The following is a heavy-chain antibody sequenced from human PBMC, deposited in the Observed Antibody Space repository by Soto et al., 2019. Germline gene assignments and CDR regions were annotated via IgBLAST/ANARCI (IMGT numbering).Heavy chain of an antibody. CDR2: IIPILGIA. CDR1: GGTFSSYT. D-gene: IGHD3-22*01. J-gene: IGHJ5*02. Sequence: SVKVSCKASGGTFSSYTISWVRQAPGQGLEWMGRIIPILGIANYAQKFQGRVTITADKSTSTAYMELSSLRSEDTAVYYCARAQKIGPRDYYDSSGPEFDPWGQGTLVTVSS. CDR3: ARAQKIGPRDYYDSSGPEFDP. V-gene: IGHV1-69*02.